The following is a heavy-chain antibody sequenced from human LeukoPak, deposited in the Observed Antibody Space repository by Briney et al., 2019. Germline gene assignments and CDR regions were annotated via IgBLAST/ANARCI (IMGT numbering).Heavy chain of an antibody. CDR3: ESQTVTTGY. Sequence: SETLSLTCTVSGGSISSSSYYWGWIRQPPGKGLEWIGSIYYSGSTYYNPSLKSRVTISVDTSKNQFSLKLSSVTAADTAVYYCESQTVTTGYWGQGTLVTVSS. CDR2: IYYSGST. CDR1: GGSISSSSYY. V-gene: IGHV4-39*01. D-gene: IGHD4-17*01. J-gene: IGHJ4*02.